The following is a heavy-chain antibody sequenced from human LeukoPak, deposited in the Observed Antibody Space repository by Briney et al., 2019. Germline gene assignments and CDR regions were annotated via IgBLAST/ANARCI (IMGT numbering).Heavy chain of an antibody. D-gene: IGHD5-18*01. CDR1: GGSISSSSYY. Sequence: SETLSLTCTVSGGSISSSSYYWGWIRQPPGKGLEWIGSIYYSGSTYYNPSLKSRVTISVDTSKNQFSLKLSPVTAADTAVYYCARVDTAMAYYFDYWGQGTLVTVSS. CDR3: ARVDTAMAYYFDY. V-gene: IGHV4-39*07. J-gene: IGHJ4*02. CDR2: IYYSGST.